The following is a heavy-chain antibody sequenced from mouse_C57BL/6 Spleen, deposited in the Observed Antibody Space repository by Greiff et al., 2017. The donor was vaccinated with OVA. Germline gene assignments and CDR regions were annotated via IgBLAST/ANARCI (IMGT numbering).Heavy chain of an antibody. D-gene: IGHD2-4*01. CDR3: ARRDDYDFSWFAY. V-gene: IGHV1-47*01. Sequence: VQLQQSGAELVKPGASVKMSCKASGYTFTTYPIEWMKQNHGKSLEWIGNFHPYNDDTKYNEKFKGKATLTVEKSSSTVYLELSRLTSDDSAVYYGARRDDYDFSWFAYWGQGTLVTVSA. CDR1: GYTFTTYP. CDR2: FHPYNDDT. J-gene: IGHJ3*01.